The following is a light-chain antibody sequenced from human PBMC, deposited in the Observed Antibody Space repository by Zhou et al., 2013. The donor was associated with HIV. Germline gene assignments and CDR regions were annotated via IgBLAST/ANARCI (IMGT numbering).Light chain of an antibody. CDR2: KAS. V-gene: IGKV1-5*03. Sequence: DVQMTQSPSSVSASVGGRVTITCRASQGISSWLAWYQQKPGKAPKLLIYKASSLESGVPSRFSGSGSGTEFTLTISSLQPDDFATYYCQQYNSYSTFGQGTKLEIK. CDR3: QQYNSYST. CDR1: QGISSW. J-gene: IGKJ2*01.